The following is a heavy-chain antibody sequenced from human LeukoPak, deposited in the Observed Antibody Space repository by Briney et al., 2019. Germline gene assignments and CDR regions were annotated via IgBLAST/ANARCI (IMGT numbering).Heavy chain of an antibody. CDR2: INPKSSGP. CDR3: SALRVSYFDY. V-gene: IGHV1-2*07. D-gene: IGHD4-17*01. Sequence: SSVKVSCKASGYTFTGYYIHWVRQAPGQGLEWMGWINPKSSGPNYGHKFHGRVTMTRDSSISTAYIDLSSLSSDVTAVYYCSALRVSYFDYWGQGALVSAYS. CDR1: GYTFTGYY. J-gene: IGHJ4*02.